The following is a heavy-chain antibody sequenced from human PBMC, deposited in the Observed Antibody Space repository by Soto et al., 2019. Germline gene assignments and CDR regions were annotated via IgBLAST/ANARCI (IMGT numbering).Heavy chain of an antibody. CDR1: GGSISSSSYY. D-gene: IGHD2-2*01. J-gene: IGHJ6*03. V-gene: IGHV4-39*01. CDR2: IYYSGST. CDR3: ARILGYCSSTSCPPYYYYMDV. Sequence: QLQLQESGPGLVKPSETLSLTCTVSGGSISSSSYYWGWIRQPPGKGLEWIGSIYYSGSTYYNPSLKSRVTISVDTSKNQFSLKLSSVTAADTAVYYCARILGYCSSTSCPPYYYYMDVWGKGTTLTVSS.